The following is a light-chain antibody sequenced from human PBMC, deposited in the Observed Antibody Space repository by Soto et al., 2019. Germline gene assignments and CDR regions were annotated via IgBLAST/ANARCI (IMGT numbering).Light chain of an antibody. Sequence: EVELTQSPGTLSLSLGERATLSCRASQRINNNFLAWYQQKPGQAPRLLIYGASSRATGIPDRFTGSGSGTDFTLTISRLEPEDFAVYYCQQYGISPGFTFGPGTKVDIK. CDR1: QRINNNF. CDR3: QQYGISPGFT. CDR2: GAS. J-gene: IGKJ3*01. V-gene: IGKV3-20*01.